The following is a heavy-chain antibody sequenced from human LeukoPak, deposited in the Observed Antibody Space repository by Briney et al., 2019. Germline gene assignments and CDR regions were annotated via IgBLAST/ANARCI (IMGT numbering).Heavy chain of an antibody. CDR3: ARDVSGSLAFDY. CDR2: ISSSGSTI. J-gene: IGHJ4*02. Sequence: GGSLRLSCAASGFTFSSYEMNWVRQAPGKGLEWVSYISSSGSTIYYADSVKGRFTISRDNSKNTLYLQMYSLRAEDTAVYYCARDVSGSLAFDYWGQGTLVTVSS. V-gene: IGHV3-48*03. D-gene: IGHD1-26*01. CDR1: GFTFSSYE.